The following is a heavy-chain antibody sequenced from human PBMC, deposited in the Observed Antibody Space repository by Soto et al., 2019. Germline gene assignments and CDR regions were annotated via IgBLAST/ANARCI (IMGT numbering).Heavy chain of an antibody. D-gene: IGHD4-17*01. J-gene: IGHJ4*02. Sequence: QVTLKESGPVLAKPTETLTLTCTVSGFSLSNARMGVSWIRQPPGKALEWLAHIFSNDEKSYSTSLKSRLTISKDTSKSQVVLTMTNMDPVDTATYYCARTRHYYGDYDGVRFVDYWGQGTLVTVSS. CDR1: GFSLSNARMG. V-gene: IGHV2-26*01. CDR3: ARTRHYYGDYDGVRFVDY. CDR2: IFSNDEK.